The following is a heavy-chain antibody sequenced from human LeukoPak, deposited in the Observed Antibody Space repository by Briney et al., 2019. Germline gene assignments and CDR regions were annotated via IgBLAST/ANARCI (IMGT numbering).Heavy chain of an antibody. CDR1: GFMFHGYA. CDR2: MSGDGGRT. CDR3: ARESERSGWYDY. Sequence: WGSLRLSCAAPGFMFHGYAIHWVRQAPGKGLDLVSLMSGDGGRTFYADSVKGRFTISRDNIQNSLYLQMTSLSSDDTALHYCARESERSGWYDYWGQGTLVTVP. J-gene: IGHJ4*02. V-gene: IGHV3-43*02. D-gene: IGHD6-19*01.